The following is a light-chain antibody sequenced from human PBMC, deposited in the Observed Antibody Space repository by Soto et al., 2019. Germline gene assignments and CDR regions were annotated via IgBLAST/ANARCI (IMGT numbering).Light chain of an antibody. CDR3: SSYSGSSNGV. J-gene: IGLJ3*02. V-gene: IGLV2-8*01. CDR1: SSDVGGYNY. Sequence: QSALTQPPSASGSPGQSVAISCTGTSSDVGGYNYVSWYQHHPGKAPKLMIYEVSRRPSGVSDRFSGSKSGNTASLTVSGLQAEDEADYYCSSYSGSSNGVFGGGTKLPVL. CDR2: EVS.